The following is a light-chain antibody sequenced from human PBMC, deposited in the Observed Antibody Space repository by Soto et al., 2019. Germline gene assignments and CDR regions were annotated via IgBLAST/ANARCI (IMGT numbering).Light chain of an antibody. CDR2: KGT. CDR1: SDDVGAYNS. Sequence: QSVLAQPASVSGSPGQSITISCTGTSDDVGAYNSVSWYQQLPHKAPQVILYKGTQRPSGVSSRFSGSTSGNVASLTISGLQADDEADYFCCSSAPESTYVFGTGTKVT. V-gene: IGLV2-23*01. J-gene: IGLJ1*01. CDR3: CSSAPESTYV.